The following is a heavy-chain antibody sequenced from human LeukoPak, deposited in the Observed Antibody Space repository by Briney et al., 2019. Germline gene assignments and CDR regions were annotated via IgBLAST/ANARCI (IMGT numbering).Heavy chain of an antibody. D-gene: IGHD3-16*01. J-gene: IGHJ4*02. CDR1: GGSISSYY. V-gene: IGHV4-59*01. Sequence: SETLSLTCTVSGGSISSYYWSWIRQPPGEGLEWIGYIFYSGSTNYNPSLKSRVTISVDTSKNQFSLKLSSVTAADTAVYYCATFSWGPLDYWGQGTLVTVSS. CDR2: IFYSGST. CDR3: ATFSWGPLDY.